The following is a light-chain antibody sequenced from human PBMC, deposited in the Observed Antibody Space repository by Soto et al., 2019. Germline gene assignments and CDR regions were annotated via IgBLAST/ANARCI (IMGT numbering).Light chain of an antibody. CDR1: QSVSSDY. CDR3: QQYGTSPPRYT. V-gene: IGKV3-20*01. J-gene: IGKJ2*01. Sequence: EIVLTQSPGTLSLSLGERATLSCRASQSVSSDYVAWYRQKPGQVPTVLIYRASTRATGIPDRFSGSGSGTDFTLTISRVEPEDFAVYFCQQYGTSPPRYTFGQGTKLEIK. CDR2: RAS.